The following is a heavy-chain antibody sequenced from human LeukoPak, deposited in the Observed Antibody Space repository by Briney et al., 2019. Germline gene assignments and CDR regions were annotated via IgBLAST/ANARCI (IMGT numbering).Heavy chain of an antibody. V-gene: IGHV3-21*01. CDR3: ARVDTDCSSTSCYPDY. CDR1: GFTFSSYS. D-gene: IGHD2-2*01. Sequence: GRSLRLSCAASGFTFSSYSMNWVRQAPGKGLEWVSSISSSSSYIYYADSVKGRFTISRDNAKNSLYLQMNSLRAEDTAVYYCARVDTDCSSTSCYPDYWGQGTLVTVSS. CDR2: ISSSSSYI. J-gene: IGHJ4*02.